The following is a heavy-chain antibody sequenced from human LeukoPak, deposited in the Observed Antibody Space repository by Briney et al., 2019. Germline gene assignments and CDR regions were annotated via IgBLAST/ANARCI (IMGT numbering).Heavy chain of an antibody. Sequence: PSQTLSLTCTVSGGSVSSGSYYWSWIRQPAGKGLEWIGRIYTSGSTNYNPSLKSRVTISVDTSKNQFSLKLSSVTAADTAVYYCARGSVVVVAATLRWFDPWGQGTLVTVPS. J-gene: IGHJ5*02. D-gene: IGHD2-15*01. CDR2: IYTSGST. V-gene: IGHV4-61*02. CDR1: GGSVSSGSYY. CDR3: ARGSVVVVAATLRWFDP.